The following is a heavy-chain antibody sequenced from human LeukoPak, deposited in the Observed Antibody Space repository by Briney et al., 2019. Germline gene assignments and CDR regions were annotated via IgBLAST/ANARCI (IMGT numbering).Heavy chain of an antibody. J-gene: IGHJ4*02. Sequence: SETLSLTCTVSGGSISSSSYYWGWIRQPPGKGLEWIGSIYYSGSTYYNPSLKSRVTISVDTSKNQFSLKLSSVTAADTAVYYCASQRTYGSGSPFYFDYWGQGTLVTVSS. CDR2: IYYSGST. CDR3: ASQRTYGSGSPFYFDY. D-gene: IGHD3-10*01. V-gene: IGHV4-39*01. CDR1: GGSISSSSYY.